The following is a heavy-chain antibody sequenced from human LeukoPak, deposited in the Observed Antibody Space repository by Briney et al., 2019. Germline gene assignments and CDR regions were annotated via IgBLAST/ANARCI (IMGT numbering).Heavy chain of an antibody. Sequence: GGSLRLSCAASGFTFSSYWMSWVRQAPGKGLEWVANIKQDGSEKYYVNSVKGRFTISRDNAKNSLYLQMNSLRAEDTAVYYCARDRTYSYGFDIWAKGQWSPSLQ. CDR1: GFTFSSYW. D-gene: IGHD5-18*01. CDR3: ARDRTYSYGFDI. V-gene: IGHV3-7*01. CDR2: IKQDGSEK. J-gene: IGHJ3*02.